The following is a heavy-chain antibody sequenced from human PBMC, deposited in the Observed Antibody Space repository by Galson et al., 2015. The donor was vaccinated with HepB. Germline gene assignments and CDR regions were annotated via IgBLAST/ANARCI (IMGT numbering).Heavy chain of an antibody. V-gene: IGHV4-34*01. Sequence: SETLSLTCAVSGGSFSGLYWTWIRQSPDKGLEWIGEINHIGGTNYNPSIKSRATLSVDTSRKQFSLKLRSLNAADTAVYYCARRGGSRLTATFDLWGQGVVVTVSP. CDR3: ARRGGSRLTATFDL. CDR2: INHIGGT. J-gene: IGHJ4*02. D-gene: IGHD2-15*01. CDR1: GGSFSGLY.